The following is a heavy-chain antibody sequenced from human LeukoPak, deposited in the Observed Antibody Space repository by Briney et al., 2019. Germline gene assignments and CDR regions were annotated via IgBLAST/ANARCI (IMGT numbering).Heavy chain of an antibody. J-gene: IGHJ6*03. CDR2: FSFNGEST. D-gene: IGHD2-8*01. CDR3: AKGGHSNGRYYYYYMDV. V-gene: IGHV3-23*01. Sequence: GGSLRLSCAASGFTFSSYAMTWVRQAPGKGLEWVSSFSFNGESTYYADSAKGRFTISRDNSKNTLYLQMNSLRAEDTAVYYCAKGGHSNGRYYYYYMDVWGEGTTVTVSS. CDR1: GFTFSSYA.